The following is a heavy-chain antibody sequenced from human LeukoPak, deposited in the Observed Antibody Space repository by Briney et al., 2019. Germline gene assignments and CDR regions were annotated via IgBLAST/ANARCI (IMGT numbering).Heavy chain of an antibody. Sequence: GSLRLSCAASGFTFSSYGMHWVRQAPGKGLEWVAFIRYDGSNKYYADSVKGRFTISRDNSKNTLYLQMNSLRAEDTAVYYCAKDLGGQWLVFWFDPWGQGTLVTVSS. CDR3: AKDLGGQWLVFWFDP. CDR2: IRYDGSNK. CDR1: GFTFSSYG. D-gene: IGHD6-19*01. J-gene: IGHJ5*02. V-gene: IGHV3-30*02.